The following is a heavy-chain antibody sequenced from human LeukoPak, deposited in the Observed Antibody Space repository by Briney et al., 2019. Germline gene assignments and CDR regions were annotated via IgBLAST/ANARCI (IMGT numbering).Heavy chain of an antibody. D-gene: IGHD3-22*01. CDR2: IWYDGSNK. V-gene: IGHV3-33*01. CDR1: GFTFSSYG. J-gene: IGHJ4*02. Sequence: PGGSLRLSCAASGFTFSSYGMHWVRQAPGKGLEWVAVIWYDGSNKYYADSVKGRFTISRDNSKNTLYLQMNSLRAEDTAVYYCARAPYYYDSSVDYWGQGTLVTVSS. CDR3: ARAPYYYDSSVDY.